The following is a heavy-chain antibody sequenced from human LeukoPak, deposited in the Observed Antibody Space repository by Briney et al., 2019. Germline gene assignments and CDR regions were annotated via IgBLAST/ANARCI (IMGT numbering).Heavy chain of an antibody. CDR3: AREISGYSDY. V-gene: IGHV1-2*02. Sequence: PGASVKVSCKASGYTFTGYYMHWVRQAPGQGLEWMGWINANSSDTKYAQKFQGRVTMTRDTSISTAYMELSRLRSGDTAMYYCAREISGYSDYWGQGTLVTVSS. CDR1: GYTFTGYY. CDR2: INANSSDT. D-gene: IGHD3-22*01. J-gene: IGHJ4*02.